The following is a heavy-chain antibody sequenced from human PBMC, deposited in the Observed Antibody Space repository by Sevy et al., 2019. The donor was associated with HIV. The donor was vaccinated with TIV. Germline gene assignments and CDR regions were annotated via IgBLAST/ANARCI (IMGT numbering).Heavy chain of an antibody. J-gene: IGHJ4*02. Sequence: GGSLRLSCAASGFIFSDYTLHWVRQAPGTGLEWVAIISYDGSFTYYADSVEGRFTISRDNSKNTLFLQMNSLRHEDTAVYYCARRQSSSWHYFDYWGQGTLVTVSS. CDR3: ARRQSSSWHYFDY. CDR2: ISYDGSFT. CDR1: GFIFSDYT. V-gene: IGHV3-30*04. D-gene: IGHD6-13*01.